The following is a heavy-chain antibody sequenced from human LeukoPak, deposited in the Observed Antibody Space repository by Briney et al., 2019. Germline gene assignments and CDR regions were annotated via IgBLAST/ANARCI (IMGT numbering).Heavy chain of an antibody. CDR1: GGTFSSYA. CDR2: IIPIFGTT. CDR3: ARRYCTNGVCYDDRGAFDI. V-gene: IGHV1-69*06. J-gene: IGHJ3*02. D-gene: IGHD2-8*01. Sequence: SVEVSCKASGGTFSSYAISWVRQAPGQGLEWMGGIIPIFGTTNYAQKFQGRVTITADKSTTTAYMELSSLRSEDTAVYYCARRYCTNGVCYDDRGAFDIWGQGTMVTVSS.